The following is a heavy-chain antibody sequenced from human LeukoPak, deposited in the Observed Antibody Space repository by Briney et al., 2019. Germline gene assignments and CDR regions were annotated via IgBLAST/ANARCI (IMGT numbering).Heavy chain of an antibody. CDR1: GASITSYF. Sequence: NASETLSLTCSVSGASITSYFWSWIRQPPGKGLEWIGYIYYSESTNYNPSLKSRVTISLHPSKNQFSLRLSSVTAADTAVYYCASHNKYNSGWSYFDSWGQGTLVTVSS. V-gene: IGHV4-59*01. CDR2: IYYSEST. CDR3: ASHNKYNSGWSYFDS. D-gene: IGHD6-19*01. J-gene: IGHJ4*02.